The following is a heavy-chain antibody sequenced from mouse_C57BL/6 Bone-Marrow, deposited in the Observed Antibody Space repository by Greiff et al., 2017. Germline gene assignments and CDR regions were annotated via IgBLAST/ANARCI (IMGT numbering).Heavy chain of an antibody. V-gene: IGHV1-4*01. Sequence: QVQLQQSGADLARPGASVKMSCKASGYTFTSYTMHWVKQRPGQGLEWIGYINPSSGYTKYNQKFKDKATLTADKSSSTAYMQLSSLTSEDSAVYYCARKGGNYYAMDYWGQGTSVTVSS. CDR2: INPSSGYT. D-gene: IGHD2-1*01. CDR3: ARKGGNYYAMDY. CDR1: GYTFTSYT. J-gene: IGHJ4*01.